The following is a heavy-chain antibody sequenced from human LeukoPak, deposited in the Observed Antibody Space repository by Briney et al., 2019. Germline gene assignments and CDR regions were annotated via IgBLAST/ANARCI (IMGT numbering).Heavy chain of an antibody. Sequence: ASVKVSWKASGYTFTDYYMHWVRQAPGQGFEWMGWINPNDGDTNYAQKFQGRVTMTRDTSISTAHMEVSRLRSDDTAVYYCARANFLYCSSSTCLFDYWGQGTLVTVSS. CDR2: INPNDGDT. D-gene: IGHD2-2*01. J-gene: IGHJ4*02. CDR1: GYTFTDYY. CDR3: ARANFLYCSSSTCLFDY. V-gene: IGHV1-2*02.